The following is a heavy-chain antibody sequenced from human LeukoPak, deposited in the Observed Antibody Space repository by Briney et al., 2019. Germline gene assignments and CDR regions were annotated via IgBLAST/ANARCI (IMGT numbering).Heavy chain of an antibody. D-gene: IGHD3-22*01. CDR2: IKPNSGGT. CDR1: GYTFTGYY. J-gene: IGHJ4*02. CDR3: AREDYYDSGSNDY. V-gene: IGHV1-2*02. Sequence: ASVKVSCKASGYTFTGYYMHWVRQAPGQGLEWMGWIKPNSGGTNYAQKFQGRVTITRNTSISTAYMELSSLRSEDTAVYYCAREDYYDSGSNDYWGQGTLVTVSS.